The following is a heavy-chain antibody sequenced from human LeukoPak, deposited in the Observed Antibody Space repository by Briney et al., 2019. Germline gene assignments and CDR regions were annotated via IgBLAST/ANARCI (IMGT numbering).Heavy chain of an antibody. CDR2: IYYSGST. D-gene: IGHD3-10*01. CDR3: ARFGYGVRYFDY. Sequence: PSETLSLTCTVSGGSISSNTYYWGWIRQPPGKGLEWIGSIYYSGSTYYNPSLKSRVTISVDTSESQFSLKLSSITAADTAVYYCARFGYGVRYFDYWGQGTLVTVSS. V-gene: IGHV4-39*07. CDR1: GGSISSNTYY. J-gene: IGHJ4*02.